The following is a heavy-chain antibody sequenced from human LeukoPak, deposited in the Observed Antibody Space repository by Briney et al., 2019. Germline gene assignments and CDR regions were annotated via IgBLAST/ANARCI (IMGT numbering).Heavy chain of an antibody. Sequence: SETLSLTCAVYGGSFSGYYWSWIRQPPGKGLEWIGEINHSGSTNYNPSLKSRVTISVDTSKNQFSLKLSSVTAADTAVYYCARGGSGSYYAQYYYYYGMDVWGQGTTVTVSS. D-gene: IGHD3-10*01. CDR1: GGSFSGYY. CDR3: ARGGSGSYYAQYYYYYGMDV. J-gene: IGHJ6*02. CDR2: INHSGST. V-gene: IGHV4-34*01.